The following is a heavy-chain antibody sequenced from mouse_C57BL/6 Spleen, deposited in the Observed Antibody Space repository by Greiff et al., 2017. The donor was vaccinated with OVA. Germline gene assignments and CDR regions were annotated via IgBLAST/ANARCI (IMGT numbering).Heavy chain of an antibody. V-gene: IGHV5-17*01. CDR3: ARDPTSYFDY. CDR1: GFTFSDYG. D-gene: IGHD6-1*01. Sequence: DVKLVESGGGLVKPGGSLKLSCAASGFTFSDYGMHWVRQAPEKGLEWVAYISSGSSTIYYADTVKGRFTISRDNAKNTLFLQMTSLRSEDTAMYYCARDPTSYFDYWGQGTTLTVSS. CDR2: ISSGSSTI. J-gene: IGHJ2*01.